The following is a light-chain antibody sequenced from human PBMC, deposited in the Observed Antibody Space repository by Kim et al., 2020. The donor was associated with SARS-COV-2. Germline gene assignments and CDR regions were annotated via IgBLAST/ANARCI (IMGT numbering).Light chain of an antibody. CDR2: LYSDGRH. J-gene: IGLJ2*01. CDR3: QTWGSGIGV. CDR1: NGQSNYA. V-gene: IGLV4-69*01. Sequence: ASVKLTCILSNGQSNYAIAWLQQQPGKGPRYLMRLYSDGRHTKGDGIPDRFSGSTSGSEYSLTISSLQSEDEADYYCQTWGSGIGVFGGGTQLTVL.